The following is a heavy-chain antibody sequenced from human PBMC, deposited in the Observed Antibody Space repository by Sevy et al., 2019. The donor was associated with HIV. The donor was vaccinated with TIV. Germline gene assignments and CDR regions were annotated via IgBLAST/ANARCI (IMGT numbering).Heavy chain of an antibody. D-gene: IGHD3-3*01. Sequence: ASVKVSCKASGDTFNTYAIVWVREAPGQGLEWMGGIVPKFGTANYAQKFQGKVTMTADESTSTAYMELSSLRSEDTAVYYCARRGITIFGVLTFDIWGQRTTVTVS. CDR3: ARRGITIFGVLTFDI. J-gene: IGHJ3*02. CDR2: IVPKFGTA. CDR1: GDTFNTYA. V-gene: IGHV1-69*13.